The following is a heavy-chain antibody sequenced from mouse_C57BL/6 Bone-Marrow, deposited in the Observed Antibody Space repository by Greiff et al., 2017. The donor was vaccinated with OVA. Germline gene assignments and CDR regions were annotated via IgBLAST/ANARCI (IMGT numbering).Heavy chain of an antibody. D-gene: IGHD4-1*01. Sequence: EVQRVESGAELVRPGSSVKMSCKTSGYTFTSYGIHWVKQRPGQGLEWIGAIYLGNGYTEYNEKFKGKATLTSDTSSSTAYMQLSSLTYEDAAIYFCARDETGRGDYWGQGTSVTVSS. CDR2: IYLGNGYT. V-gene: IGHV1-58*01. CDR1: GYTFTSYG. J-gene: IGHJ4*01. CDR3: ARDETGRGDY.